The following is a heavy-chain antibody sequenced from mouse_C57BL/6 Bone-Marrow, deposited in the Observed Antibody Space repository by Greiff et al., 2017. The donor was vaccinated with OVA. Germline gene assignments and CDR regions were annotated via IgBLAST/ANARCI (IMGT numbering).Heavy chain of an antibody. CDR2: IYPGDGDT. CDR3: ARSRIDGYYWYFDV. V-gene: IGHV1-82*01. J-gene: IGHJ1*03. CDR1: GYAFSSSW. D-gene: IGHD2-3*01. Sequence: VQLQQSGPELVKPGASVKISCKASGYAFSSSWMNWVKQRPGKGLEWIGRIYPGDGDTNYNGKFKGKATLTADKSSSTAYMQLSSLTSEDSAVYFCARSRIDGYYWYFDVWGTGTTVTVSS.